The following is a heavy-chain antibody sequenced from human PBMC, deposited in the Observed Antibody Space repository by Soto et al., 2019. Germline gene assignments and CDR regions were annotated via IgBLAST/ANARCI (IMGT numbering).Heavy chain of an antibody. CDR3: AREGVGLGGPYDSSGYCYNIDV. J-gene: IGHJ4*02. V-gene: IGHV3-21*01. D-gene: IGHD3-22*01. CDR2: ISSSSSDR. Sequence: EVQLVESGGGLVKPGGSLRLSCAASGFTFSSYSMNWVRQAPGKGLEWVSSISSSSSDRYYADSVKGRFTISRDNAKTSLYIQMTKLRAEDRAVYYCAREGVGLGGPYDSSGYCYNIDVWGQGTLVTVSS. CDR1: GFTFSSYS.